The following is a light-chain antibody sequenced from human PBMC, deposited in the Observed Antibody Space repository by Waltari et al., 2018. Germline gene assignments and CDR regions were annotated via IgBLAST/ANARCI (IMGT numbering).Light chain of an antibody. CDR1: QSVLYNSNDKNY. CDR3: QQYYSRRT. CDR2: WAS. V-gene: IGKV4-1*01. J-gene: IGKJ1*01. Sequence: DIVMTQSPEFLAVSLGERATINCKSSQSVLYNSNDKNYLAWSQQKPGQPPKLRIYWASTRQSGVPDRFSGGGAGTDFTLTINSLQAEDVAVYYCQQYYSRRTFGRGTRVEIK.